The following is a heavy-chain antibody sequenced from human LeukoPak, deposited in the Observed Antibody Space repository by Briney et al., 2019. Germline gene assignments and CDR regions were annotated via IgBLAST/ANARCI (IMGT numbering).Heavy chain of an antibody. CDR1: GYSISSGYY. J-gene: IGHJ4*02. CDR2: IYHSGST. CDR3: ARGRVARSPYFDY. Sequence: SSETLSLTCTVSGYSISSGYYWGWIRQPPGKGLEWVGSIYHSGSTYYNPSLKSRVTISVDTSKNQFSLKLSSVTAADTAVYYCARGRVARSPYFDYWGQGTLVTVSS. V-gene: IGHV4-38-2*02.